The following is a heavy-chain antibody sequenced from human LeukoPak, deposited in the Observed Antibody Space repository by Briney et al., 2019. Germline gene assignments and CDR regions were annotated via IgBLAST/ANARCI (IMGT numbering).Heavy chain of an antibody. Sequence: GESLKISCKASGYSFTNYWIGWVRQMPGKGLEWMGIIYPGDSDTKYSPSFQGQVNISVDESISTAFLQWGSLKASDTAMHYCAGDGYNYGLDYWGQGTLVTVSS. V-gene: IGHV5-51*01. CDR2: IYPGDSDT. D-gene: IGHD5-24*01. J-gene: IGHJ4*02. CDR1: GYSFTNYW. CDR3: AGDGYNYGLDY.